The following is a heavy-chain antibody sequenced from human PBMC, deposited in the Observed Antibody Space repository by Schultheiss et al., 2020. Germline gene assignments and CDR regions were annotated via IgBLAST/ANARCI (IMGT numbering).Heavy chain of an antibody. V-gene: IGHV3-30-3*01. D-gene: IGHD4-17*01. CDR3: ARDLATTVTTYYFDY. CDR2: ISYDGSNK. CDR1: GFTFSSYA. Sequence: GGSLRLSCAASGFTFSSYAMHWVRQAPGKGLEWVAVISYDGSNKYYADSVKGRFTISRDNSKNTLYLQMNSLRAEDTAVYYCARDLATTVTTYYFDYWGQGTLVNVYS. J-gene: IGHJ4*02.